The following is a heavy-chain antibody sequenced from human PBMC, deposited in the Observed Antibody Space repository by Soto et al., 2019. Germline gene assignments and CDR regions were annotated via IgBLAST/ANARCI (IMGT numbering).Heavy chain of an antibody. D-gene: IGHD5-12*01. CDR3: AKDLMRWLQFPYYFDY. CDR1: GFTFSSYA. J-gene: IGHJ4*02. Sequence: EVQLLESGGGLVQPVGSLRLSCAASGFTFSSYAMSWVRQAPGKGLEWVSAISGSGGSTYYADSVKGRFTISRDNSKTTLYLQMNSLRAEDTAVYYCAKDLMRWLQFPYYFDYWGQGTLVTVSS. V-gene: IGHV3-23*01. CDR2: ISGSGGST.